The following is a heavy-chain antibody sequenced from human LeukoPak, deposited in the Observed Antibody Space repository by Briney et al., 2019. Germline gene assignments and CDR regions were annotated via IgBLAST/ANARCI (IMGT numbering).Heavy chain of an antibody. V-gene: IGHV3-7*03. D-gene: IGHD5-18*01. CDR2: IKKTGSET. J-gene: IGHJ5*02. CDR1: GFTFSHFW. CDR3: ASLDTAKQPLANH. Sequence: PGGSLRLSCAASGFTFSHFWMSWVRQAPGKGLEWVAYIKKTGSETYYVDSVKGRFTISKNSAKNSLYLQMNTLRVEDTAMYYCASLDTAKQPLANHWGQGTLVTVSS.